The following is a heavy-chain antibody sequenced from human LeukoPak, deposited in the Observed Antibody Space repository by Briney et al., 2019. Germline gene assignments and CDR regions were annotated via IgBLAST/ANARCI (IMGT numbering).Heavy chain of an antibody. D-gene: IGHD3-16*02. Sequence: ASVKVSCKASGYTFTSCGISWVRQAPGQGLEWMGWISAYNGNTNYAQKLQGRVTMTTDTSTSTAYMELRSLRSDDTAVYYCARDGPGGGDYVWGSYREIDYWGQGTLVTVSS. CDR3: ARDGPGGGDYVWGSYREIDY. V-gene: IGHV1-18*01. CDR1: GYTFTSCG. J-gene: IGHJ4*02. CDR2: ISAYNGNT.